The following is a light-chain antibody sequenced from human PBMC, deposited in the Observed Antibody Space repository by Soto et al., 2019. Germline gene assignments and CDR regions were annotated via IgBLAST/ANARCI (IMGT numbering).Light chain of an antibody. CDR2: EGN. CDR3: CSYAGSSTWV. J-gene: IGLJ3*02. Sequence: QSALTQPASVSGSPGQSITISCTGTSSDVGSYNLVSWYQQYPGKAPKLMIYEGNARPSEVSNRFSGSKSGNTASLTISGLQAEDEADYYCCSYAGSSTWVFGGGTKLTVL. CDR1: SSDVGSYNL. V-gene: IGLV2-23*01.